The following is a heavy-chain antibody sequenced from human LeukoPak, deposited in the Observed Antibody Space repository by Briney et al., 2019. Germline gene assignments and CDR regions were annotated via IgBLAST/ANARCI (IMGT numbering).Heavy chain of an antibody. D-gene: IGHD3-22*01. Sequence: GGSLRLSCAASGFTFGSYAMSWVRQAPGKGLEWVSAISGRSGSTYYPDSVKGRFTISRDNSKNTVYLQMNSLRAEDTAVYYCAKEGDSSGWFDYWGQGTLVTVSS. CDR2: ISGRSGST. J-gene: IGHJ4*02. CDR1: GFTFGSYA. CDR3: AKEGDSSGWFDY. V-gene: IGHV3-23*01.